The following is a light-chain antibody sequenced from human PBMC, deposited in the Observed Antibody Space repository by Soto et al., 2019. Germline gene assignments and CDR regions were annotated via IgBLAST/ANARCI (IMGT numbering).Light chain of an antibody. CDR2: HTS. J-gene: IGKJ4*01. CDR1: QSVSSN. CDR3: QQYNKWPLT. V-gene: IGKV3-15*01. Sequence: EIVMTQSPATLSVSPGERATLSCRASQSVSSNLAWYQQKPGQAPRLLIYHTSTRATGIPARFSGSGSGTEFTLTISSLQSADFAVYYCQQYNKWPLTFGGGTKVEIK.